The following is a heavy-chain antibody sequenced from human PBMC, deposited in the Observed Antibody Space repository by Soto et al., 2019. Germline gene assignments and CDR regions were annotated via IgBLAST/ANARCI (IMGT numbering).Heavy chain of an antibody. CDR1: GFTVSSNY. CDR2: ISYDGSNK. D-gene: IGHD6-19*01. Sequence: GGSLRLSCAASGFTVSSNYMSWVRQAPGKGLEWVAVISYDGSNKYYADSVKGRFTISRDNSKNTLYLQMNSLRAEDTAVYYCARDLSSGWPADAFDIWGQGTMVTVSS. V-gene: IGHV3-30-3*01. J-gene: IGHJ3*02. CDR3: ARDLSSGWPADAFDI.